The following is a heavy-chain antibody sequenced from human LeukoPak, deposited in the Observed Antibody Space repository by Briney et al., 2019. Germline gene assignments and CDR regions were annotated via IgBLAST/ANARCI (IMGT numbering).Heavy chain of an antibody. V-gene: IGHV3-23*01. CDR2: ISGSGGST. Sequence: PGGSLRLSCAASGFTFSSYGMNWVRQAPGKGLEWVSAISGSGGSTYYADSVKGRFTISRDNSKNTLYLQMSSLRAEDTAVYYCAKYIQLWGIGFDSWGQGTLVTVSS. D-gene: IGHD5-18*01. CDR3: AKYIQLWGIGFDS. CDR1: GFTFSSYG. J-gene: IGHJ4*02.